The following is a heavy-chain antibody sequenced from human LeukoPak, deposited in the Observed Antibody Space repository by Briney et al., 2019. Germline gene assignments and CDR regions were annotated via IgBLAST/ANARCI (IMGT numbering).Heavy chain of an antibody. V-gene: IGHV3-7*01. CDR3: AREVVVPAAIPFDY. CDR1: GFTFSSYW. CDR2: IKQDGSEK. D-gene: IGHD2-2*02. Sequence: GGSLRLSCAASGFTFSSYWMSWVRQAPGKGLEWVANIKQDGSEKYYVDSVKGRFTLSRDNAKNSLYLQMNSLRAEDTAVYYCAREVVVPAAIPFDYWGQGTLVTVSS. J-gene: IGHJ4*02.